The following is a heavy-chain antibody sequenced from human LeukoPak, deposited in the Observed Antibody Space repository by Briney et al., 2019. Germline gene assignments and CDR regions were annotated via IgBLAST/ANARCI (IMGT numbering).Heavy chain of an antibody. V-gene: IGHV3-21*01. J-gene: IGHJ1*01. CDR1: GFTFSSYA. Sequence: GGSLRLSCAASGFTFSSYAMSWVRQAPGKGLEWVSSISSDSHFIYCADSLKDRLTVSRDNAKNSLYLQLNGLRAEDTAVYYCTTPAAGPGAEYSRHWGQGTLVTVSP. CDR3: TTPAAGPGAEYSRH. CDR2: ISSDSHFI. D-gene: IGHD6-13*01.